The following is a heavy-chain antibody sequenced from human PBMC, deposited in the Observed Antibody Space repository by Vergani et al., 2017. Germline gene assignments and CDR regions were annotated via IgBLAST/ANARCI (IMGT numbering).Heavy chain of an antibody. Sequence: QVQLVQSGAEVKKPGASVKVSCKASGYTFTGYYMHWVRQAPGQGLEWMGWINPNSGGTNYAQKFQGRVNMTRDTSISTAYMELSRLRSDDTAVYYCARDSLAIVVITTYYYYGMDVWGQGTTVTVSS. CDR1: GYTFTGYY. V-gene: IGHV1-2*02. CDR3: ARDSLAIVVITTYYYYGMDV. D-gene: IGHD3-22*01. CDR2: INPNSGGT. J-gene: IGHJ6*02.